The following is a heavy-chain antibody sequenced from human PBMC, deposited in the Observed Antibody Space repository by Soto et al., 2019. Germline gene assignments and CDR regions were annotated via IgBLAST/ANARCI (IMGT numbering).Heavy chain of an antibody. CDR2: ISSSSSTI. CDR3: ARGADYDSSGIRLNWFDP. CDR1: GFTFSSYS. Sequence: PGGSLRLSCAASGFTFSSYSMNWVRQAPGKGLEWVSYISSSSSTIYYADSVNGRFTISRDNAKNSLYLQMNSLRDEDTDVYYCARGADYDSSGIRLNWFDPWGQGT. V-gene: IGHV3-48*02. D-gene: IGHD3-22*01. J-gene: IGHJ5*02.